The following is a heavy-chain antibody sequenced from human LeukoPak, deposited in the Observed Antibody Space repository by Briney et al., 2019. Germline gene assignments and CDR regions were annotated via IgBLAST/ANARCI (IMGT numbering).Heavy chain of an antibody. CDR2: IYYSGST. CDR1: GGSISSYY. D-gene: IGHD3-22*01. J-gene: IGHJ4*02. V-gene: IGHV4-59*01. CDR3: AREADWGDSSGGPLFDY. Sequence: PSETLSLACTVSGGSISSYYWSWIRQPPGKGLEWIGYIYYSGSTNYNPSLTSRVTISVDTSKNQFSLKLSSVTAAATAVYYCAREADWGDSSGGPLFDYWGQGTLVTVSS.